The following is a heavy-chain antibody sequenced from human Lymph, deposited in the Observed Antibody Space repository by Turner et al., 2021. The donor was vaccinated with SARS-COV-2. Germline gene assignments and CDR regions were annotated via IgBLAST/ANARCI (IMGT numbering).Heavy chain of an antibody. J-gene: IGHJ4*02. CDR1: GYTFTGYY. CDR2: INPNSGGT. CDR3: ARDSSSGWQFDY. Sequence: QFLLVQSGAEVRNPGASVKVSCKASGYTFTGYYMHWVRQDPGQGLEWMGWINPNSGGTYYAQKSQGRVTMTRDKTNSTDKMELSRLRSDDTAVYYCARDSSSGWQFDYWGQGTLVTVSS. V-gene: IGHV1-2*02. D-gene: IGHD6-19*01.